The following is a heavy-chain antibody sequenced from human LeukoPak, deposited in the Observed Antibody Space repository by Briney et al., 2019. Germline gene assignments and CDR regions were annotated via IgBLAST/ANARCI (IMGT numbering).Heavy chain of an antibody. CDR1: GFTFGDYA. CDR2: IRSKTYGGTT. D-gene: IGHD3-22*01. Sequence: GGSLRLSCTASGFTFGDYAMSWCRQAPGKGLEWVGFIRSKTYGGTTEYAASVKGRFTISRDDSKSIAYLQMDSLKTEDTAVYYCTRDPLSMIRPPDYWGQGTLVTVSS. J-gene: IGHJ4*02. V-gene: IGHV3-49*03. CDR3: TRDPLSMIRPPDY.